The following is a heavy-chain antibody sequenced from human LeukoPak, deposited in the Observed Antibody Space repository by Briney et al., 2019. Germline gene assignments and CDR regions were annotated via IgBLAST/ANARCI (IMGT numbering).Heavy chain of an antibody. CDR1: GYTFTAYY. J-gene: IGHJ4*02. CDR3: ARGEVGATSFDY. Sequence: ASVKVSCKASGYTFTAYYMHWVRQAPGQGLEWMGWINPNSGGTNYAQKFQGRVTMTRDTSISTAYMELSRLRSDDTAVYYCARGEVGATSFDYWGQGTLVTVSS. CDR2: INPNSGGT. D-gene: IGHD1-26*01. V-gene: IGHV1-2*02.